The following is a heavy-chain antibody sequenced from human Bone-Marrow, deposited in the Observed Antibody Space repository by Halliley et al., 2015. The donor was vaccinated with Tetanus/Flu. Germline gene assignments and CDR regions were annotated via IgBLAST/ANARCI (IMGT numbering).Heavy chain of an antibody. CDR1: GFTFSNFG. CDR3: ATISTAVSRGPAY. J-gene: IGHJ4*02. V-gene: IGHV3-33*03. D-gene: IGHD3-10*01. CDR2: IWFDGSNK. Sequence: SLRLSCAASGFTFSNFGMHWVRQAPGKGLEWLAIIWFDGSNKYYADSVKGRFTISRDNSKNTLYLQMSSLRTDDTAVYYCATISTAVSRGPAYWGQGTLVPVSS.